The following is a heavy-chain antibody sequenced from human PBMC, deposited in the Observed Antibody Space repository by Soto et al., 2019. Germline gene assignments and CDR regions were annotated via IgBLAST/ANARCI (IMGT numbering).Heavy chain of an antibody. V-gene: IGHV3-74*01. Sequence: PGGSLRLSCEASGFIFTAHWMHWVRHVPGKGLVWVARISPDGTTTGYADSVRGRFTFSRDNAKNTLYLQMNSLRAEDTAVYYCVRDRTTFTLFDYWGQGALVTVSS. D-gene: IGHD1-7*01. CDR1: GFIFTAHW. CDR3: VRDRTTFTLFDY. J-gene: IGHJ4*02. CDR2: ISPDGTTT.